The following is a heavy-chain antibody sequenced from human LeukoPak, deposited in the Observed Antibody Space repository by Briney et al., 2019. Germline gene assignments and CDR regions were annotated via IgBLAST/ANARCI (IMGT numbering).Heavy chain of an antibody. D-gene: IGHD3-22*01. J-gene: IGHJ4*02. CDR3: AREEDDYYDSSGSILGY. Sequence: ASVKVSCKASGYTFTSYGISWVRQAPGQGLEWMGWISAYNGNTNYAQKLQGRVTMTTDTSTSTAYMELRSLRSDDTAVYYCAREEDDYYDSSGSILGYWGQGTLVTVSS. V-gene: IGHV1-18*01. CDR2: ISAYNGNT. CDR1: GYTFTSYG.